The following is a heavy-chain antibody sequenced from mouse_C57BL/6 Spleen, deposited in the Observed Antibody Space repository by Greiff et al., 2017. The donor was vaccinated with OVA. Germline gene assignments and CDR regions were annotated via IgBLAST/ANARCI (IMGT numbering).Heavy chain of an antibody. Sequence: QVQLQQSGPGLVQPSQILSITCTVSGFSLTSYGVHWVRQSPGKGLEWLGVIWSGGSTDYNAAFISRLSISKDNSKSQVFFRMNSLQADDTAIYYCARNPVVAHYWYFDVWGTGTTVTVSS. V-gene: IGHV2-2*01. J-gene: IGHJ1*03. D-gene: IGHD1-1*01. CDR3: ARNPVVAHYWYFDV. CDR2: IWSGGST. CDR1: GFSLTSYG.